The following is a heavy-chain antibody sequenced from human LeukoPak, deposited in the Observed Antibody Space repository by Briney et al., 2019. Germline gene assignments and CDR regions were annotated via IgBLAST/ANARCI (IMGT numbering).Heavy chain of an antibody. J-gene: IGHJ4*02. CDR2: ISGTSTSI. CDR3: ARGPIPDY. V-gene: IGHV3-21*01. Sequence: GGSLRLSCAASGFTFSSYSMNWVRQAPGKGLEWVSSISGTSTSIYYADSVKGRFTISRDNAKNSLYLQMNSLRAEDTAVYYCARGPIPDYWGQGTLVTVSS. CDR1: GFTFSSYS. D-gene: IGHD2-2*02.